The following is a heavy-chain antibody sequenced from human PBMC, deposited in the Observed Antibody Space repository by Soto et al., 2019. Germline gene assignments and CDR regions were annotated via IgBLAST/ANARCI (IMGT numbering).Heavy chain of an antibody. CDR1: GFTFSNHA. Sequence: EVQLLESGGALVQPGGSLRLSCAASGFTFSNHAMNWVRQAPWKGLEWVSTISDSGSTYYADSVKGRFTISRDNSKNTLSLQMNSLRAEDTAVYYCARDAGGHYCTSTSCLYFFDHWGQGTLVIVSS. V-gene: IGHV3-23*01. J-gene: IGHJ4*02. CDR2: ISDSGST. D-gene: IGHD2-2*01. CDR3: ARDAGGHYCTSTSCLYFFDH.